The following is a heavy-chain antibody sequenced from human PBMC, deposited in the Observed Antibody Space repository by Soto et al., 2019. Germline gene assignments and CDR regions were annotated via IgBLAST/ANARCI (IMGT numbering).Heavy chain of an antibody. D-gene: IGHD2-15*01. CDR2: ISGSGGST. Sequence: GGSLRLSCAASGFTFSSYAMSWVRQAPGKGLEWVSAISGSGGSTYYADSVKGRFTISRDNSKNTLYLQMNSLRAEDTAVYYCAKDSDIVVVASWGSWRQGTLVTVSS. V-gene: IGHV3-23*01. CDR3: AKDSDIVVVASWGS. J-gene: IGHJ4*02. CDR1: GFTFSSYA.